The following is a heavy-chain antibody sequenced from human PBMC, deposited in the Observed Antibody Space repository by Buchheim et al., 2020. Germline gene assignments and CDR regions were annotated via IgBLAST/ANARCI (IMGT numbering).Heavy chain of an antibody. V-gene: IGHV3-74*01. CDR3: VRGDSRNYSLDY. Sequence: EVQLLESGGGLVQPGGSLRLSCAASGFTFNNYWMHWVRQAPGRGPVWVSRINGVGATTTYADSVKGRFTISRDNAKNTVYLQMDRLRAEDAAVYYCVRGDSRNYSLDYWGQGTL. J-gene: IGHJ4*02. CDR2: INGVGATT. D-gene: IGHD3-22*01. CDR1: GFTFNNYW.